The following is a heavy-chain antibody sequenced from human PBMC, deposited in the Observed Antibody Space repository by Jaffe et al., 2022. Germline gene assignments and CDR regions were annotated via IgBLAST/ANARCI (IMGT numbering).Heavy chain of an antibody. CDR3: ARHEGSIAAAGTNFDY. Sequence: QVQLQESGPGLVKPSETLSLTCAVSGYSISSGYYWGWIRQPPGKGLEWIGSIYHSGSTYYNPSLKSRVTISVDTSKNQFSLKLSSVTAADTAVYYCARHEGSIAAAGTNFDYWGQGTLVTVSS. D-gene: IGHD6-13*01. V-gene: IGHV4-38-2*01. J-gene: IGHJ4*02. CDR1: GYSISSGYY. CDR2: IYHSGST.